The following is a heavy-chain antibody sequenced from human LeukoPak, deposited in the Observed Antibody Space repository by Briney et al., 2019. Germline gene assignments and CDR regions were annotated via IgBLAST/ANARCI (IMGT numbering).Heavy chain of an antibody. CDR3: ARDSGYTALDY. CDR2: IFYSGTT. CDR1: GGSVTSGAYY. J-gene: IGHJ4*02. Sequence: SQTLSLTCTVSGGSVTSGAYYWSWIRQPPGKGLEWIGYIFYSGTTYYNPSLKSRVIISVDTSRNQFSLKLNSVTAADTAVYYCARDSGYTALDYWGQGTLVTVSS. V-gene: IGHV4-30-4*01. D-gene: IGHD5-12*01.